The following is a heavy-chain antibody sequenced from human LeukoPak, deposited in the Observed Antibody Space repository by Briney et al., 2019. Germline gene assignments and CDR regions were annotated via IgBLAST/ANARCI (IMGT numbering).Heavy chain of an antibody. CDR2: ISYDGNNK. V-gene: IGHV3-30*18. CDR3: AKVEILPTWGFDH. D-gene: IGHD3-9*01. CDR1: GFTFSSYG. Sequence: GGSLRLSCAASGFTFSSYGMHWVRQAPGKGLEWVAIISYDGNNKYYADSVKGRFTISRDNSKNTLYLQMNSLRAEDTAVYYCAKVEILPTWGFDHWGQGILVTVSS. J-gene: IGHJ4*02.